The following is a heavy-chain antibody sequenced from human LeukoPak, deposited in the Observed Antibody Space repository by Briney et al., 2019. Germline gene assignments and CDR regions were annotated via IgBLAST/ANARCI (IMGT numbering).Heavy chain of an antibody. CDR3: ARGEAYCSSTSCGNFLFDY. CDR1: GGSISSYY. V-gene: IGHV4-4*07. Sequence: SETLSLTCTVSGGSISSYYWSWIRQPAGKGLEWIGRIYTSGSTNYNPSLKSRVTMSVDTSKNQFSLKLSSVTAADTAVYYCARGEAYCSSTSCGNFLFDYWGQGTLVTVFS. J-gene: IGHJ4*02. D-gene: IGHD2-2*01. CDR2: IYTSGST.